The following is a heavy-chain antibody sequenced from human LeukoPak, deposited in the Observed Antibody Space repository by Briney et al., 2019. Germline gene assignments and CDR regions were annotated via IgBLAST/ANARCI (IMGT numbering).Heavy chain of an antibody. CDR1: GFTFSSSD. CDR3: AKDYSGGDANFDY. Sequence: PGGSLRLSCAASGFTFSSSDMSWVRQAPGRGLEWVSAISGSGGSTYYADSVKGRFTISRDNSKNTLYLQMNSLRAEDTAVYYCAKDYSGGDANFDYWGQGTLVTVSS. CDR2: ISGSGGST. D-gene: IGHD2-21*02. J-gene: IGHJ4*02. V-gene: IGHV3-23*01.